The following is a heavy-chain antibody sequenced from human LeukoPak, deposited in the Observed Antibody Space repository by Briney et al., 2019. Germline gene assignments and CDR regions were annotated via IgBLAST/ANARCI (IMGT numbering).Heavy chain of an antibody. V-gene: IGHV1-46*01. CDR3: ARDQEGFDY. CDR2: IYPRDGST. Sequence: EASVNVSCKASGYTFTSNYIHWVRQASGQGLEWMGMIYPRDGSTSYAQKFQGRVTVTRDTSTSTVHMELSGLRSEDTAVYYCARDQEGFDYWGQGTLVTVSS. J-gene: IGHJ4*02. CDR1: GYTFTSNY.